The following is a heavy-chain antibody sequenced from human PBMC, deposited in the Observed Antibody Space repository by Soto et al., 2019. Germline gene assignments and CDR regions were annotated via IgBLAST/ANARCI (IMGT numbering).Heavy chain of an antibody. CDR3: ARDYVGATPKGDY. CDR2: IWYDGSNK. J-gene: IGHJ4*02. CDR1: GFTFSSYG. Sequence: QVQLVESGGGVVQPGRSLRLSCAASGFTFSSYGMHWVRQAPGKGLEWVAVIWYDGSNKYYADSVKGRFTISRDNSKNTLYLQMNSLRAEDTAVYYCARDYVGATPKGDYWGQGTLVTVSS. D-gene: IGHD1-26*01. V-gene: IGHV3-33*01.